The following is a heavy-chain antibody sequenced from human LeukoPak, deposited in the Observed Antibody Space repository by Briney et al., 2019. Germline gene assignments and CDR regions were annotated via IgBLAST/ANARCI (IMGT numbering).Heavy chain of an antibody. V-gene: IGHV4-59*12. CDR2: IYYSGST. CDR3: ARRWVFGGYHLGTCLHD. J-gene: IGHJ4*02. CDR1: GGSISSYY. Sequence: SETLSLTCTVSGGSISSYYWSWIPQPPAKGLECIGYIYYSGSTNYNPSLKSRVTISVDTSKNQFSLKLSSVTAADTAVYYCARRWVFGGYHLGTCLHDWGQGTLVTVSS. D-gene: IGHD3-22*01.